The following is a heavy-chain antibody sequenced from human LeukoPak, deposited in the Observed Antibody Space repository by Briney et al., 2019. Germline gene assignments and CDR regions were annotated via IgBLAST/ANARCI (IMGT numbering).Heavy chain of an antibody. D-gene: IGHD3-10*01. CDR1: GYSIRSGYY. CDR2: MYHSGST. J-gene: IGHJ4*02. CDR3: ARALRGAYDY. V-gene: IGHV4-38-2*02. Sequence: SETLSLTCTVSGYSIRSGYYWGWIRQPPGKGPEWIGSMYHSGSTYYNPSLGSRVTISVDTSKNQFSLQLNSVTPEDTAVYYCARALRGAYDYWGQGTLVTVSS.